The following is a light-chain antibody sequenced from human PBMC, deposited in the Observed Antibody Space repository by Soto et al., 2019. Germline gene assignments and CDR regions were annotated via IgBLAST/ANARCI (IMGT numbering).Light chain of an antibody. CDR2: EVT. CDR3: RSDTGNDASV. Sequence: QSVLTQPASVSGSPGQSITISCTGTSSDVGRYNFVSWYQQHPGKVPKLMIYEVTKRPSGVSNRFSGSKSGNTASLTISGLQAEDEADYYCRSDTGNDASVFGPGTMVTVL. V-gene: IGLV2-23*02. J-gene: IGLJ1*01. CDR1: SSDVGRYNF.